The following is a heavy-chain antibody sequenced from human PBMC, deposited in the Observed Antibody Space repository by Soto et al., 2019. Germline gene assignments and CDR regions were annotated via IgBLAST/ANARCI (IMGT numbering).Heavy chain of an antibody. CDR2: INPNSGGT. Sequence: ASVKVSCKASGYTFTGYYMHWVRQAPGQGLEWMGWINPNSGGTNYAQKFQGWVTMTRDTPISTAYMELSRLRSDDTAVYYCARDHYGDERKYYYYGMDVWGQGTTVTVSS. V-gene: IGHV1-2*04. J-gene: IGHJ6*02. CDR1: GYTFTGYY. D-gene: IGHD3-10*01. CDR3: ARDHYGDERKYYYYGMDV.